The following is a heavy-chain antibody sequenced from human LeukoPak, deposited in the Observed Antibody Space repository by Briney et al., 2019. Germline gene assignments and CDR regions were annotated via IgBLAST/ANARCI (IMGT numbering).Heavy chain of an antibody. Sequence: GGSLRLSCAASGFTFSDYYMSWIRQAPGKGLEWVSFISYSLSYTNYADSVKGRFTISRDNAKNSLYLQMNSLRAGGTAVYYCAKDRQQLVLEGGDNWGQGTLVTVSS. J-gene: IGHJ4*02. D-gene: IGHD3-10*01. CDR2: ISYSLSYT. CDR1: GFTFSDYY. CDR3: AKDRQQLVLEGGDN. V-gene: IGHV3-11*05.